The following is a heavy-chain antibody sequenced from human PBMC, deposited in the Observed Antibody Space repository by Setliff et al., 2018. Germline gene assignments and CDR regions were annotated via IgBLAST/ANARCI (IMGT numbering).Heavy chain of an antibody. V-gene: IGHV4-39*01. CDR2: IYYSGST. J-gene: IGHJ5*02. Sequence: PSETLSLTCTVSGGSISSGSYYWSWIRQPAGKGLEWIGSIYYSGSTYYNPSLKSRVTISVDTSKNQFSLKLSSVTAADTAVYYCARHHRGVIISWFDPWGQGTLVTV. D-gene: IGHD3-10*01. CDR3: ARHHRGVIISWFDP. CDR1: GGSISSGSYY.